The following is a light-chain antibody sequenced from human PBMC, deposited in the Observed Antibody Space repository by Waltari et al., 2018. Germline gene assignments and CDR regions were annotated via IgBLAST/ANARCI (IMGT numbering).Light chain of an antibody. V-gene: IGLV1-44*01. CDR1: SSNLGSHT. Sequence: QSVLTQPPSASGTPGQWVTISCSGSSSNLGSHTVNWYQQLPGTAPKLLIYSNNQRPSGVPDRFSGSKSGTSASLAISGLQSEDEADYYCAAWDDSLNGPVFGGGTKLTVL. J-gene: IGLJ3*02. CDR2: SNN. CDR3: AAWDDSLNGPV.